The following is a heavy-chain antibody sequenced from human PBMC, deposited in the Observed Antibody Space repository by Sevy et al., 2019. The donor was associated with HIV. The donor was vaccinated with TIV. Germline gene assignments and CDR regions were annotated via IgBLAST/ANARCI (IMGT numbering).Heavy chain of an antibody. J-gene: IGHJ5*02. V-gene: IGHV4-4*02. CDR3: AXXRGXXXXXKYNWFDP. Sequence: SETLSLTCAVSGGSISSSNWWSWVRQPPGKGLEWIGEIYHSGSTNYNPSLKSRVTISVDKSKNQFSLKLSSVTAADXXXXXCAXXRGXXXXXKYNWFDPWGQGTLVTVSS. D-gene: IGHD3-10*01. CDR1: GGSISSSNW. CDR2: IYHSGST.